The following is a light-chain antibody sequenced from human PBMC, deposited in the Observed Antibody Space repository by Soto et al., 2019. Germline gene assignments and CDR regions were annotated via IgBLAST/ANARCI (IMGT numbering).Light chain of an antibody. CDR2: GAS. CDR3: QQYGSSPRT. Sequence: EIVLTQSPATLSLSPGERATLSCGASQSVSSSSLAWYQQKPGLAPRLLIYGASSRATGIPDRFSGSGSGTDFPLTITRLEPEDFAVYYCQQYGSSPRTFGQGTKLDIK. V-gene: IGKV3D-20*01. J-gene: IGKJ2*01. CDR1: QSVSSSS.